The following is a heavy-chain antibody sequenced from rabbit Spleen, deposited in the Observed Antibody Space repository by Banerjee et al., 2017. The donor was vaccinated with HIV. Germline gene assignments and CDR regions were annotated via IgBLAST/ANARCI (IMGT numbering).Heavy chain of an antibody. D-gene: IGHD4-1*01. CDR1: GVSFSVSSY. V-gene: IGHV1S40*01. J-gene: IGHJ3*01. CDR3: ARDLDGVIGWNFGW. CDR2: IDTGSSGFT. Sequence: QSLEESGGDLVKPGASLTLTCKASGVSFSVSSYMCWVRQAPGKGLEWIACIDTGSSGFTYFASWAKGRFTISKTSSTTVTLQMTSLTAADTATYFCARDLDGVIGWNFGWWGQGTLVTVS.